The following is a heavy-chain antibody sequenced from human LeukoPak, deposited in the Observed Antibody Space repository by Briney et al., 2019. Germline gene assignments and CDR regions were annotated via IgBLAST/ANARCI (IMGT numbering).Heavy chain of an antibody. CDR1: GLTFSSYD. CDR2: IGATGDT. J-gene: IGHJ4*02. CDR3: ARGGRVFDY. V-gene: IGHV3-13*01. Sequence: GGSLRLSCEASGLTFSSYDMHWVRQAPGKGLEWVSSIGATGDTYYTNSVKGRFTISRDNAKSSLYLQMNRLRAEDTAVYYCARGGRVFDYWGQGTLVTVSS.